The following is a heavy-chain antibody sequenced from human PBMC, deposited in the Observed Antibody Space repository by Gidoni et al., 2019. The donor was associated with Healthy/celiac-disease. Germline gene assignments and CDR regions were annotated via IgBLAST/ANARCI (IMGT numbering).Heavy chain of an antibody. CDR3: AKDLLAAAGSPFDY. Sequence: QVQLVESGGGVVKPGRSLRLSCAASGFTFRSYGMHWVRQAPGKGLEWVAVISDDGSNKYYADSVKGRFTISRDNSKNTLYLQMNSLRAEDTAVYYCAKDLLAAAGSPFDYWGQGTLVTVSS. J-gene: IGHJ4*02. V-gene: IGHV3-30*18. D-gene: IGHD6-13*01. CDR2: ISDDGSNK. CDR1: GFTFRSYG.